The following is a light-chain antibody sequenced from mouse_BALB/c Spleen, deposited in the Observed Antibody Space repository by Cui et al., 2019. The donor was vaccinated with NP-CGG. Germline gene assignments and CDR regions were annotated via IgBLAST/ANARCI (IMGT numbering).Light chain of an antibody. CDR3: ALWYSNHWV. J-gene: IGLJ1*01. V-gene: IGLV1*01. CDR2: GTN. CDR1: TGAVTNCKY. Sequence: AVLNPATATTPTTWEKVKTTCPSSTGAVTNCKYANWVQEKPDYLFNGLIGGTNNRAPGVPARFSGSLIGDKAALTITGAQTEDEAIYFCALWYSNHWVFGGGTKLTVL.